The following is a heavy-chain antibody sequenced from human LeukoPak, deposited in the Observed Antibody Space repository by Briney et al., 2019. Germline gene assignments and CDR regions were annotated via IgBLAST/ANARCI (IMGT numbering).Heavy chain of an antibody. V-gene: IGHV4-61*08. CDR3: ARDQGAPYYYDSSGLDY. CDR1: GGSISSGGYY. D-gene: IGHD3-22*01. Sequence: SETLSLTCTVSGGSISSGGYYWSWIRQHPGKGLEWIGYIYYSGSTNYNPSLKSRVTISVDTSKNQFSLKLSSVTAADTAVYYCARDQGAPYYYDSSGLDYWGQGTLVTVSS. J-gene: IGHJ4*02. CDR2: IYYSGST.